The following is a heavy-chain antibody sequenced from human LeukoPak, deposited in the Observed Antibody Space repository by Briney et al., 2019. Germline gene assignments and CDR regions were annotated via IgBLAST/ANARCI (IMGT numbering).Heavy chain of an antibody. CDR1: GFSLSTGGVG. Sequence: SGPTLVNPTQTLTLTCTFSGFSLSTGGVGVGWIRQHPGKALEWLALIYWDDGKRYSPSLRSRLTITKDTSKNQVVLTMTNMDPVDTATYYCARRLGYTYGRGYWYFDLWGRGTLVTVSS. CDR3: ARRLGYTYGRGYWYFDL. D-gene: IGHD5-18*01. CDR2: IYWDDGK. V-gene: IGHV2-5*02. J-gene: IGHJ2*01.